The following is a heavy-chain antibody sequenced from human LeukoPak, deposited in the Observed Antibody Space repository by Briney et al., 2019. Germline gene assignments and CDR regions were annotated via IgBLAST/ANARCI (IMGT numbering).Heavy chain of an antibody. J-gene: IGHJ4*02. D-gene: IGHD6-13*01. CDR3: ARGKGSSWYYFDY. CDR1: GYTFTSYG. Sequence: ASVKVSCKASGYTFTSYGISWVRQATGQGLEWMGWMSPNSGNTGYAQKFQGRVTITRNTSISTAYMELSSLRSEDTAVYYCARGKGSSWYYFDYWGQGTLVTVSS. V-gene: IGHV1-8*03. CDR2: MSPNSGNT.